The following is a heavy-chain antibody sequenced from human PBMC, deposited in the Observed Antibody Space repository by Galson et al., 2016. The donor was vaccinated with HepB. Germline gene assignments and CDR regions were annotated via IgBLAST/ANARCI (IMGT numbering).Heavy chain of an antibody. Sequence: SLRLSCAASGFPLSSEWMHWVRQAPGKGLVWVSGINNDGTATFYADSVKGRFTISSDNARNMVYLQMNSLRGEDTAIYYCGSIFESWGQGTQVTVSS. J-gene: IGHJ5*01. V-gene: IGHV3-74*01. CDR1: GFPLSSEW. CDR2: INNDGTAT. CDR3: GSIFES.